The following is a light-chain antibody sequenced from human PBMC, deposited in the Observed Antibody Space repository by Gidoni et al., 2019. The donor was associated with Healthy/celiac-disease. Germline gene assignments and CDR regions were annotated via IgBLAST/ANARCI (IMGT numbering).Light chain of an antibody. CDR3: QQYYSTPWT. J-gene: IGKJ1*01. Sequence: DSVMIQSPDSLAVSLGERATINCKSSQSVLYSSNNKNYLAWYQQKPGQPPKLLIYWASTRESGVPDRFSGSGSGTDFTLTISSLQAEDVAVYYCQQYYSTPWTFGQXTKVEIK. CDR1: QSVLYSSNNKNY. V-gene: IGKV4-1*01. CDR2: WAS.